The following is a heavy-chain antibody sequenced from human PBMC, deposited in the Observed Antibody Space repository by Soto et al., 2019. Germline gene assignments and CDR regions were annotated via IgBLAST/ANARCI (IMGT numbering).Heavy chain of an antibody. Sequence: QVQLVQSGAEMKPPGASVKVSCKARGFTFTTNDIHWVRQAPGQRLELMGWMNVNTDRTDSAEDFEGRLTMTSNISIRPAYMEFTDLTSDATAVYYCAREVVYVTSIWLDTGGQGPHLTVPS. J-gene: IGHJ5*02. CDR1: GFTFTTND. CDR3: AREVVYVTSIWLDT. CDR2: MNVNTDRT. V-gene: IGHV1-8*02. D-gene: IGHD2-8*02.